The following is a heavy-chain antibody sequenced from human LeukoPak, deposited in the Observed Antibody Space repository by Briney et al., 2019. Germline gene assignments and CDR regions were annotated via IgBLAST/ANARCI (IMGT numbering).Heavy chain of an antibody. CDR2: INTNTGNP. J-gene: IGHJ4*02. CDR1: GYTFTSYA. CDR3: ARGEVWFGVYYFDY. V-gene: IGHV7-4-1*02. D-gene: IGHD3-10*01. Sequence: ASVKVSCKASGYTFTSYALNWVRQAPGQGLEWMGWINTNTGNPTYAQGFTGRFVFSLDTSVSTAYLQISSLKAEDTAVYFCARGEVWFGVYYFDYWGQGTLVTVSS.